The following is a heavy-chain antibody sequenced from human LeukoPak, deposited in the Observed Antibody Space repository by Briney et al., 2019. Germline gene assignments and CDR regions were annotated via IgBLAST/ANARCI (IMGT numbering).Heavy chain of an antibody. J-gene: IGHJ6*03. D-gene: IGHD2-2*03. Sequence: GGSLRLSCAASGFTFSTYGMHWVRQAPGKGLEWVSAISGSGGSTYYADSVKGRFTISRDNSKNTLYLQMNSLRAEDTAVYYCAKGDGLDYYYYYYMDVWGKGTTVTVSS. CDR3: AKGDGLDYYYYYYMDV. CDR2: ISGSGGST. V-gene: IGHV3-23*01. CDR1: GFTFSTYG.